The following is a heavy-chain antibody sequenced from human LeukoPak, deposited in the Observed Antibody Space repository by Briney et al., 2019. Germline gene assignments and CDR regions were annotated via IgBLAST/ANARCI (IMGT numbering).Heavy chain of an antibody. Sequence: SETLSLTCTVSGGSINSRDYYWAWIRQPAGKGLEWIGRIYTSGSTNYNPSLKSRVTISVDTSKNQFSLKLSSVTAADTAVYYCARGRWLAAPMDVWGKGTTVTVSS. CDR2: IYTSGST. CDR1: GGSINSRDYY. J-gene: IGHJ6*04. CDR3: ARGRWLAAPMDV. D-gene: IGHD2-15*01. V-gene: IGHV4-61*02.